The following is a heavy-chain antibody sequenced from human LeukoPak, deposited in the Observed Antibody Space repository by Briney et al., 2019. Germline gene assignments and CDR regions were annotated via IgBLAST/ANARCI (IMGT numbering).Heavy chain of an antibody. CDR2: IYVTGT. D-gene: IGHD3-16*02. J-gene: IGHJ6*03. V-gene: IGHV4-59*08. Sequence: SETLSLTRTVSVGSIGTYYWSWVRQSPGTGREWIGYIYVTGTRYNPYLQSRVTISVDRSRNQFFLKMPSVTAADTAVYYCARHIGGGIEDMDVWGRGTKVTVSS. CDR1: VGSIGTYY. CDR3: ARHIGGGIEDMDV.